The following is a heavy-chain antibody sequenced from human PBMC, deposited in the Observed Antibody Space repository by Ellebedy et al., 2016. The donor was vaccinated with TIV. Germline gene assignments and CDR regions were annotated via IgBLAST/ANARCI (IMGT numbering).Heavy chain of an antibody. J-gene: IGHJ3*02. V-gene: IGHV1-3*01. D-gene: IGHD6-19*01. CDR1: GYTFTSYA. CDR3: ARGYSSGWYCRDDAFDI. CDR2: INAGNGNT. Sequence: AASVKVSCQASGYTFTSYAMHWVRQAPGQRLEWMGWINAGNGNTKYSQKFQGRVTITRDTSASTAYMELSSLRSEDTAVYYCARGYSSGWYCRDDAFDIWGQGTMVTVSS.